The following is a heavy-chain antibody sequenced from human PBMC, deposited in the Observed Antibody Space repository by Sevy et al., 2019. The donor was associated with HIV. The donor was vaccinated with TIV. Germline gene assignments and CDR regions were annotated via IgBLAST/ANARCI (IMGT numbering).Heavy chain of an antibody. CDR1: GYTFTTYD. CDR3: ARRRGFGELLGLGY. J-gene: IGHJ4*02. CDR2: MNPSRGNT. Sequence: ASVKVSCRISGYTFTTYDINWVRQATGQGLEWMGWMNPSRGNTGSAQTFQGRLTMTRDTSTSTAYMELSSLESQDTAVYYCARRRGFGELLGLGYWGQGTLVTVSS. V-gene: IGHV1-8*01. D-gene: IGHD3-10*01.